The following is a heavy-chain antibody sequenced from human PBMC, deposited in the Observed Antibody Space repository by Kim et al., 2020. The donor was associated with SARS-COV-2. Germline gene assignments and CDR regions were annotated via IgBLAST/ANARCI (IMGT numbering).Heavy chain of an antibody. D-gene: IGHD5-12*01. CDR2: IYYTGNV. CDR1: GGSISNSY. Sequence: SETLSLTCSVSGGSISNSYCNWVRQPPGKGLEWIGYIYYTGNVNYNPSLQSRVTISLHTSKNQFSLNVRSATAADTAVYYCVTGLGWLPDSWGQGILVTV. J-gene: IGHJ4*02. CDR3: VTGLGWLPDS. V-gene: IGHV4-59*13.